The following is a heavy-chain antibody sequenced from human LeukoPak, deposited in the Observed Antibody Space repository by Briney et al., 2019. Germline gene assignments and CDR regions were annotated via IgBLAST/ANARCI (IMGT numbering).Heavy chain of an antibody. CDR2: ISAYNGNT. CDR1: GYTFTSYD. V-gene: IGHV1-18*01. Sequence: VASVKVSCKASGYTFTSYDINWVRQAPGQGLEWMGWISAYNGNTNYAQKLQGRVTMTTDTSTSTAYMELRSLRSDDTAVYYCARSSSRTIFGVVIIPDWFDPWGQGTLVTVSS. D-gene: IGHD3-3*01. CDR3: ARSSSRTIFGVVIIPDWFDP. J-gene: IGHJ5*02.